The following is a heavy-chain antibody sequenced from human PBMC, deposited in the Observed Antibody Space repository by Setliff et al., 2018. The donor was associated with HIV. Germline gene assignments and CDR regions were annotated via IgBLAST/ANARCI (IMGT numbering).Heavy chain of an antibody. CDR3: ARGRDGYTGKD. V-gene: IGHV1-2*02. CDR2: INPNNGGT. Sequence: ASVKVSCKASGYTFTGYYMHWVRQAPGQGLEWMGWINPNNGGTNYAQKFQGRVTMTRDTSISTAYMELSSLRSEDTAVYYCARGRDGYTGKDWGQGTLVTVSS. CDR1: GYTFTGYY. D-gene: IGHD5-12*01. J-gene: IGHJ4*02.